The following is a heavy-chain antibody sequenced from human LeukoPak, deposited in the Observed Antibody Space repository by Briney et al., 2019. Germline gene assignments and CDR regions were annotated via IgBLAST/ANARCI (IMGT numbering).Heavy chain of an antibody. CDR3: ARESSGWSAVDY. Sequence: ASVKVSCKTSGYTFTSYDINWVRQATGQGLEWMGWMNPNSGNTGYAQKFQGRVTITRNTSISTAYMELSSLRSEDTAVYYCARESSGWSAVDYWGQGTLVTVSS. CDR2: MNPNSGNT. J-gene: IGHJ4*02. CDR1: GYTFTSYD. V-gene: IGHV1-8*03. D-gene: IGHD6-19*01.